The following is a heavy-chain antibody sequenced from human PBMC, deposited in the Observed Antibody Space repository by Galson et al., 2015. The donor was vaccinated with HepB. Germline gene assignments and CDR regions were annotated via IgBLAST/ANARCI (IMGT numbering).Heavy chain of an antibody. D-gene: IGHD6-13*01. Sequence: SVKVSCKASGYAFTSYDINWVRQATGQGLEWMGWMNPNSGNTGYPQKFQGRVTMTRNTSISTAYMELSSLRSEDTAVYYCVRAAAAAGTSAALYYYYGMDVWGQGTTVTVSS. CDR1: GYAFTSYD. CDR2: MNPNSGNT. V-gene: IGHV1-8*01. CDR3: VRAAAAAGTSAALYYYYGMDV. J-gene: IGHJ6*02.